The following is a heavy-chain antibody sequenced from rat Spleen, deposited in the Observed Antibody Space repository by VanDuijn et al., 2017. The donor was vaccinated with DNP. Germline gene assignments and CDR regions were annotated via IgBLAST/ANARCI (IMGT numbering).Heavy chain of an antibody. CDR1: GFNINDYW. D-gene: IGHD1-11*01. J-gene: IGHJ2*01. V-gene: IGHV4-2*01. Sequence: EVKLVESGGGLVQPGKSLKLSCAASGFNINDYWMGWVRQAPGKGLEWIGEINKDSGTIIYSPSLKDKFTISRDNAQNTLYLQMNKLGSEDTAIYHCAKGPNYGGYSDYFDYWGQGVMVTVSS. CDR2: INKDSGTI. CDR3: AKGPNYGGYSDYFDY.